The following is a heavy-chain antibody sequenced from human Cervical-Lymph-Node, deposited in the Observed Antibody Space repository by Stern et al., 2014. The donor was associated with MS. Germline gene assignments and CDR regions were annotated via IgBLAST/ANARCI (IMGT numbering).Heavy chain of an antibody. CDR3: VRDQGGIAAS. CDR1: GGTFSAME. CDR2: ISPLFGTT. V-gene: IGHV1-69*01. Sequence: DQLVESGAEVKKPGSSMMVSCEASGGTFSAMEISWVRQAPGQGLEWLGGISPLFGTTNYAPKVQGRVTIVADESTNTVNMELTSLRSVDTAVYYCVRDQGGIAASWGQGTLVIVSS. J-gene: IGHJ5*02. D-gene: IGHD6-13*01.